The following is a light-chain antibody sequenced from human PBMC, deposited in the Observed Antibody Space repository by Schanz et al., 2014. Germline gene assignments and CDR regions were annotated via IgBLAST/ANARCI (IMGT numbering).Light chain of an antibody. CDR3: SSYTSSSTPHVL. CDR1: SSNIGAGYD. CDR2: GNS. Sequence: QSVLTQPPSVSGAPGQRVTISCTGSSSNIGAGYDVHWYQQLPGTAPKLLIYGNSNRPSGVPDRISGSKSGTSASLAITGLQAEDEADYYCSSYTSSSTPHVLFGGGTKLTVL. V-gene: IGLV1-40*01. J-gene: IGLJ2*01.